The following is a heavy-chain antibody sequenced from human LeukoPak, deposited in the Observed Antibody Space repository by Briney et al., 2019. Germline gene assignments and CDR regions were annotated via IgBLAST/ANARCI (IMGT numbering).Heavy chain of an antibody. CDR2: IYYSGST. CDR1: GGSITNNNYY. CDR3: ARQGAGTARSFDS. V-gene: IGHV4-39*01. J-gene: IGHJ4*02. Sequence: SETLSLTCTVSGGSITNNNYYWGWIRQPPGKGLEWIGSIYYSGSTYYNPSLKSRVTISVDTSKNQFSLKLSSVTAADTAVYYCARQGAGTARSFDSWGQGTLVTVSS. D-gene: IGHD6-6*01.